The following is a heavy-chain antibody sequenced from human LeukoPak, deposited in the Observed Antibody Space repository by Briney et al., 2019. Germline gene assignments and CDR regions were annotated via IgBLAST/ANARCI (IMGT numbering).Heavy chain of an antibody. D-gene: IGHD4-17*01. Sequence: SETLSLTCTVSGGSISSGGYYWSWIRQHPGKGLEWIGYIYYSGSTYYNPSLKSRVTISVDTSKNQFSLKLSSVTTADTAVYYCARATVNYFDYWGQGTLVTVSS. CDR2: IYYSGST. J-gene: IGHJ4*02. CDR3: ARATVNYFDY. CDR1: GGSISSGGYY. V-gene: IGHV4-31*03.